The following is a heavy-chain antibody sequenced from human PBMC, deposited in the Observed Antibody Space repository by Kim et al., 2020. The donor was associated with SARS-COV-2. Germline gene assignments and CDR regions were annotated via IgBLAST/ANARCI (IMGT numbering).Heavy chain of an antibody. J-gene: IGHJ3*01. Sequence: YPDPVKGRFTISRDNANDSLYLHMSSLRAEDTAVYYCAREAGGITDAFDLWGQGTLVTVSP. CDR3: AREAGGITDAFDL. V-gene: IGHV3-21*06. D-gene: IGHD3-16*01.